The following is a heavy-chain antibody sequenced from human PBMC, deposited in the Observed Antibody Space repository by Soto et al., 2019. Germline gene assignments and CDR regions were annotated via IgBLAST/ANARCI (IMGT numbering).Heavy chain of an antibody. CDR3: ARGVDTAMVRFDP. Sequence: QVQLQQWGAGLLKPSETLSLTCAVYGGSFSGYYWSWIRQPPGKGLEWIGEINHSGSTNYNPSLKSRVHISVDTSKNQFSLKLSSVTAADTAVYYCARGVDTAMVRFDPWGQGTLVTVSS. D-gene: IGHD5-18*01. CDR1: GGSFSGYY. J-gene: IGHJ5*02. V-gene: IGHV4-34*01. CDR2: INHSGST.